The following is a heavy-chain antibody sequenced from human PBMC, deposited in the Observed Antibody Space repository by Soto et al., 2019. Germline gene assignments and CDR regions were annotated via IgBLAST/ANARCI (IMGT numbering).Heavy chain of an antibody. Sequence: SETLSLTCTVSVGSISSYYWSWIRQPPGKGLEWIGYIYYSGSTNYNPSLKSRVTISVDTSKNQFSLKLSSVTAADTAVYYCESTAIANIITWGQGNLVTV. J-gene: IGHJ4*02. V-gene: IGHV4-59*01. CDR1: VGSISSYY. D-gene: IGHD3-10*01. CDR3: ESTAIANIIT. CDR2: IYYSGST.